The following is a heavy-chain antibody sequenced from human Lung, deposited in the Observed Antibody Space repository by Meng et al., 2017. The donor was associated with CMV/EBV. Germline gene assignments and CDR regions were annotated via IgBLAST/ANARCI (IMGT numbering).Heavy chain of an antibody. J-gene: IGHJ6*01. CDR2: INPNSGGT. CDR1: GYTFSDYY. Sequence: SXXVSXKVSGYTFSDYYMHWVRQAPGQGLEWMGWINPNSGGTNYAQKFQGRVTMTRDTSISTAYMDLSSLTSDDTAVYYCARDRRSSTDLYYGLDVWGQGTTVTVSS. D-gene: IGHD2-2*01. V-gene: IGHV1-2*02. CDR3: ARDRRSSTDLYYGLDV.